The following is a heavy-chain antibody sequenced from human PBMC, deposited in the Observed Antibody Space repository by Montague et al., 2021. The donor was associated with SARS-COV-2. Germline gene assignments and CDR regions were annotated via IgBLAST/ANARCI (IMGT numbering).Heavy chain of an antibody. D-gene: IGHD3-10*01. J-gene: IGHJ4*02. Sequence: SETLSLTCAVYGGSFSGYYWSWIRQPPEKGLEWIGEINQSGRTNNNPSLKSRVIISVATSKNQSSLKLSSVTAADTAVYYCARRGCSVWRVTVSAELDYWGQGILVTVSS. V-gene: IGHV4-34*01. CDR2: INQSGRT. CDR1: GGSFSGYY. CDR3: ARRGCSVWRVTVSAELDY.